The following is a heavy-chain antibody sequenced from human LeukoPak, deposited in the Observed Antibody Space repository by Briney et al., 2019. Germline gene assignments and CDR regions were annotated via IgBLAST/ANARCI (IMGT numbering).Heavy chain of an antibody. Sequence: GGSLRLSCTASGFTLTNNWMHWVRQAPGKGLEWVSRVNTYGTNTNYADSVRGRFTISRDNAKNTLYLQMDSLRAEDSAIYYCAREFSPEDAFDLWGQGTRVTVSS. CDR1: GFTLTNNW. V-gene: IGHV3-74*01. J-gene: IGHJ3*01. CDR2: VNTYGTNT. CDR3: AREFSPEDAFDL.